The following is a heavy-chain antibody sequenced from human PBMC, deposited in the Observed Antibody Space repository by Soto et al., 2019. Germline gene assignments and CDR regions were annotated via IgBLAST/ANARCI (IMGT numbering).Heavy chain of an antibody. CDR2: IYPGDSDT. CDR1: GYSFTNYW. Sequence: ESLKISCKGFGYSFTNYWIGWVRQMPGKGLEWMGVIYPGDSDTRYSPSFQGQVTISADKSITTAYLQWNSLKASDTAMYYCARRGDGYSFDYWCQGALVTVSS. CDR3: ARRGDGYSFDY. V-gene: IGHV5-51*01. D-gene: IGHD5-12*01. J-gene: IGHJ4*02.